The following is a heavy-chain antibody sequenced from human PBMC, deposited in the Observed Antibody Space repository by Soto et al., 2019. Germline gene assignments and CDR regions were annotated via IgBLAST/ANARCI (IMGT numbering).Heavy chain of an antibody. CDR1: EITLNIYW. J-gene: IGHJ4*02. CDR2: INPESTTL. Sequence: EAQLVESGGGLVQPGGSLTLSCTASEITLNIYWMHWIRQAPGKGLVWVSRINPESTTLTYADSVTGRFTISRDSAKNTLYLQMNGLSAEDTAIYYCTKDTFGAWDSLGQGTLVTVSS. D-gene: IGHD3-10*01. V-gene: IGHV3-74*01. CDR3: TKDTFGAWDS.